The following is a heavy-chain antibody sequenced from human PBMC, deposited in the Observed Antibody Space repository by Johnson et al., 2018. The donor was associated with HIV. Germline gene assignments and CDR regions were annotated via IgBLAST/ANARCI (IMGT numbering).Heavy chain of an antibody. Sequence: EVQLVESGGGLVQPGRSLRLSCAASGFTFDDYAMHWVRQAPGKGLEWVAVISGSGGSTYYADSVKGRFTISRDNSKNTLYLQMNSLRAEDTAVYYCARARDRSSSRDAFDIWGQGTMVTVSS. D-gene: IGHD6-13*01. CDR3: ARARDRSSSRDAFDI. V-gene: IGHV3-23*04. CDR2: ISGSGGST. CDR1: GFTFDDYA. J-gene: IGHJ3*02.